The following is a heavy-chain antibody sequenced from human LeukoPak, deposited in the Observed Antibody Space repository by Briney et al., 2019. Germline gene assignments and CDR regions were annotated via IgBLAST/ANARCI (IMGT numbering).Heavy chain of an antibody. D-gene: IGHD5-18*01. CDR1: GYTFTSYY. CDR2: INPSGGSA. CDR3: AISAMAKKYYFDY. Sequence: ASVKVSCKASGYTFTSYYMHWVRQAPGQGLEWMGIINPSGGSASYAQKFQGRVTMTRDTSTSTVYMELSSLRSEDTAAYYCAISAMAKKYYFDYWGQGTLVTVSS. V-gene: IGHV1-46*03. J-gene: IGHJ4*02.